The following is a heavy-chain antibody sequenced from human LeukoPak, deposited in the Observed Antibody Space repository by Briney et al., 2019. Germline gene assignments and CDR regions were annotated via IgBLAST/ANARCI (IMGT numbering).Heavy chain of an antibody. Sequence: PGGSLRLSCAASGFTFSSYGMHWVRQAPGKGLEWVAFIRYDGSNKYYADSVKGRFTISRDNSKNTLYLQMNSLRTEDTAVYYCAKDLIKSDVLRFLEWSLAPDYWGQGTLVTVSS. CDR1: GFTFSSYG. J-gene: IGHJ4*02. D-gene: IGHD3-3*01. CDR3: AKDLIKSDVLRFLEWSLAPDY. V-gene: IGHV3-30*02. CDR2: IRYDGSNK.